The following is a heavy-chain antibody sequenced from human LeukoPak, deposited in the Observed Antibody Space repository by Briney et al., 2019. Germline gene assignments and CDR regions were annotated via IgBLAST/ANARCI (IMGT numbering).Heavy chain of an antibody. CDR1: GYTFTSYD. CDR3: ARVGRGNVYYYYYMDV. V-gene: IGHV7-4-1*02. D-gene: IGHD2-15*01. J-gene: IGHJ6*03. CDR2: INTNTGNP. Sequence: ASVKVSCKASGYTFTSYDIHWVRQAPGQGLEWMGWINTNTGNPTYAQGFTGRFVFSLDTSVSTAYLQISSLKAEDTAVYYCARVGRGNVYYYYYMDVWGKGTTVTVSS.